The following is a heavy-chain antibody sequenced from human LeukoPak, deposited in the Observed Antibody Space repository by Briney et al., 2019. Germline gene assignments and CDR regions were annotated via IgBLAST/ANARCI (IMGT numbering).Heavy chain of an antibody. D-gene: IGHD3-10*01. V-gene: IGHV3-7*01. CDR1: GFSFSTYW. Sequence: GGSLRLSCAASGFSFSTYWMTWVRQAPGKGLEWVANIKQDGSEIYYVDSVKGRFTISRDNARNSLYLQMNSLRAEDTAVYYCAREESYYGSGEANDAFDTWGQGTMVTVSS. CDR3: AREESYYGSGEANDAFDT. CDR2: IKQDGSEI. J-gene: IGHJ3*02.